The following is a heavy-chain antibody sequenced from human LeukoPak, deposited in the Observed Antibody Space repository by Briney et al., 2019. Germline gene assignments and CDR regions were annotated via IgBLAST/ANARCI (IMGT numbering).Heavy chain of an antibody. CDR3: ARRRGYYDSSGHFDY. V-gene: IGHV5-51*01. Sequence: GESRKISCKGSGYSFNTYWIGWVRQLPGKGLECMGIIYPGDSEVRYRPSSQGQVTISADKSISTAYLQWSSLKASDTAMYYCARRRGYYDSSGHFDYWGQGTLVTVSS. J-gene: IGHJ4*02. CDR1: GYSFNTYW. CDR2: IYPGDSEV. D-gene: IGHD3-22*01.